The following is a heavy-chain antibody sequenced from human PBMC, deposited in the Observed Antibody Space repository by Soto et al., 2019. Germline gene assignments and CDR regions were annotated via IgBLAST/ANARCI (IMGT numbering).Heavy chain of an antibody. CDR3: ARDSSVVPRPIDY. V-gene: IGHV3-11*06. Sequence: QVQLVESGGGLVKPGGSLRLSCAASGFTFSDYYMSWIRQAPGKGLEWVSYISGGASYAIYTDSVKGRFTLSRHNAKNSLYLQMNSLRAEDTGIYYCARDSSVVPRPIDYWGQGTLVTVSS. CDR2: ISGGASYA. J-gene: IGHJ4*02. D-gene: IGHD2-15*01. CDR1: GFTFSDYY.